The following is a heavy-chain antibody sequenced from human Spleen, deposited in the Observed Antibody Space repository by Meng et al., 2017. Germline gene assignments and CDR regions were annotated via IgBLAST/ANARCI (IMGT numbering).Heavy chain of an antibody. J-gene: IGHJ3*02. Sequence: GSLRLSCTVSGGSISSSSYYWGWIRQPPGKGLEWIGRMYTSGSTNYNPSLKSRVTMSVDTSKNQFSLKLSSVTAADTAVYYCATTYYYDSDRGAFDIWGQGTMVTVSS. V-gene: IGHV4-39*07. CDR3: ATTYYYDSDRGAFDI. CDR2: MYTSGST. D-gene: IGHD3-22*01. CDR1: GGSISSSSYY.